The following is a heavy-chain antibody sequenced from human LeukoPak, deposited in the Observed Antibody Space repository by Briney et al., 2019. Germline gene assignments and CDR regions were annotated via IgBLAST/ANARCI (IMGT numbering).Heavy chain of an antibody. V-gene: IGHV3-23*01. CDR3: AKQGECELLAYFDY. J-gene: IGHJ4*02. D-gene: IGHD1-26*01. CDR2: ISGTGNTR. CDR1: GFTFSDYA. Sequence: PGGSLRLSCAVSGFTFSDYAMSWVRQGPGKGLEWVAAISGTGNTRYHADSVKGRFTISRDNSKNTLYLQMNSLRAEDTAVYYCAKQGECELLAYFDYWGQGTLVTVSS.